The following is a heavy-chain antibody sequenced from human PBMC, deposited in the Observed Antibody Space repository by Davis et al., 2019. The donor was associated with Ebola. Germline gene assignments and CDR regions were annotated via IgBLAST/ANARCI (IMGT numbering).Heavy chain of an antibody. J-gene: IGHJ6*02. CDR2: IYYSGST. CDR3: ARAQTCSSTSCYTGGDYYYYGMDV. CDR1: GGSFSGYY. D-gene: IGHD2-2*02. Sequence: GSLRLSCAVYGGSFSGYYWSWIRQPPGKGLEWIGYIYYSGSTNYNPSLKGRVTISVDTSKNQFSLKLSSVTAADTAVYYCARAQTCSSTSCYTGGDYYYYGMDVWGQGTTVTVSS. V-gene: IGHV4-59*01.